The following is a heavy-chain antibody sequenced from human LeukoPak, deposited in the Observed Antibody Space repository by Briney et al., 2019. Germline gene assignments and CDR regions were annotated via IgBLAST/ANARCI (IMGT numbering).Heavy chain of an antibody. CDR3: AKGRLRVGATTRYFDS. J-gene: IGHJ4*02. D-gene: IGHD1-26*01. CDR2: ISGSGGST. Sequence: GGSLRLSCAASGFTSSSYAMSWVRQAPGKGLEWVSAISGSGGSTYYADSVTGRFTISRDNSKNTLYLQMNSLRAEDTAVYYCAKGRLRVGATTRYFDSWGQGTLVTVSS. V-gene: IGHV3-23*01. CDR1: GFTSSSYA.